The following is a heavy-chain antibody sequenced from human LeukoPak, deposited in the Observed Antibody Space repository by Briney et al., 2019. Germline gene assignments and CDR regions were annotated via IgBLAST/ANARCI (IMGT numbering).Heavy chain of an antibody. V-gene: IGHV4-30-2*01. CDR1: GGSISSGGYS. CDR3: ARGGKTAMVFFDY. D-gene: IGHD5-18*01. CDR2: IYHSGST. J-gene: IGHJ4*02. Sequence: SQTLSLTCAVSGGSISSGGYSWRWIRQPPGKGLEWIGYIYHSGSTYYNPSLKSRVTISVDRSKNQFSLKLSSVTAADTAVYYCARGGKTAMVFFDYWGQGTLVTVSS.